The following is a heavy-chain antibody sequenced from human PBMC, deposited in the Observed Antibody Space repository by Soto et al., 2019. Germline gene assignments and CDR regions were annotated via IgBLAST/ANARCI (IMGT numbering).Heavy chain of an antibody. Sequence: EVRLVESGGGLVQPGGSLRLSCAASGFTFSDYWMSWVRQAPGKGLEWVANINQAGSEKYYVDYVKGRFTISRDNAKNSLYLQVNSLRAEDAAVYYCARTTAFDYWGQGTLVTVSS. CDR3: ARTTAFDY. J-gene: IGHJ4*02. CDR1: GFTFSDYW. V-gene: IGHV3-7*01. CDR2: INQAGSEK. D-gene: IGHD1-7*01.